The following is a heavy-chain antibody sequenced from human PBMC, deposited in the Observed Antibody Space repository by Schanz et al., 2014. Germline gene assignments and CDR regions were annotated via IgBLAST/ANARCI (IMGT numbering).Heavy chain of an antibody. Sequence: QLVESGGGVVQPGRSLRLSCAASGFMFEDYDMHWVRQAPGKGLEWVSGISWNGGTKDYADSVKGRFTISRDNAKNSLYLQMNSLRVEDTAVYYCARSEMDRGVIWGYWGQGTLVTVSS. J-gene: IGHJ4*02. CDR2: ISWNGGTK. CDR1: GFMFEDYD. CDR3: ARSEMDRGVIWGY. V-gene: IGHV3-9*01. D-gene: IGHD3-10*01.